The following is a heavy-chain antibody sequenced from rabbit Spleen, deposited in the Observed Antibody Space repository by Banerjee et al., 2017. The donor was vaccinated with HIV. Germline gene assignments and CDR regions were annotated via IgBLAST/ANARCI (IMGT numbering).Heavy chain of an antibody. CDR1: GFSFSSSYW. Sequence: EQLVESGGGLVQPTGSLTLTCKASGFSFSSSYWICWVRQAPGKGLEWLACIDGGSSGSTYYASWAKGRFTISKTSSTTVTLQMTSLTAADTATYFCARESSYAGYAVYGYAARYYGMDLWGPGTLVTVS. J-gene: IGHJ6*01. CDR2: IDGGSSGST. V-gene: IGHV1S45*01. CDR3: ARESSYAGYAVYGYAARYYGMDL. D-gene: IGHD6-1*01.